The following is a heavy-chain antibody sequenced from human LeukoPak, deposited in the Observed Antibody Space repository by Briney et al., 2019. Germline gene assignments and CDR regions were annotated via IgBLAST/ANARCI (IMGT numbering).Heavy chain of an antibody. V-gene: IGHV4-31*03. CDR3: ARADADSSGYYLDH. J-gene: IGHJ4*02. CDR2: IYYTGST. D-gene: IGHD4-11*01. CDR1: GGSISSGGYY. Sequence: SETRSLTCTVPGGSISSGGYYWSWIRQPPGEGLEWIGYIYYTGSTYYNPSLKSRLTMSVDTSKNQFSLKLTSVTAADTAVYYCARADADSSGYYLDHWGQGTLVTVSS.